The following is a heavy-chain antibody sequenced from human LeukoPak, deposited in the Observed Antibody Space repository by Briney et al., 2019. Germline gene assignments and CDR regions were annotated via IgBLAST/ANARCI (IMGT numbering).Heavy chain of an antibody. CDR2: ISSSSSYI. J-gene: IGHJ4*02. D-gene: IGHD6-13*01. CDR3: ARDLSSPSYFDY. V-gene: IGHV3-21*01. CDR1: GFTFSSYG. Sequence: GGSLRLSCAASGFTFSSYGMNWVRQAPGKGLEWVSSISSSSSYIYYADSVKGRFTISRDNAKNSLYLQMNSLRAEDTAVYYCARDLSSPSYFDYWGQGTLVTVSS.